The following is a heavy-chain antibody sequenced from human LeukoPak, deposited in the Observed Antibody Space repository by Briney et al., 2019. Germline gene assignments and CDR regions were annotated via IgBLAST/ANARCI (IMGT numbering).Heavy chain of an antibody. Sequence: GGSLRLSCAASGFTFNSYAMSWVRQAPGKGLEWVSAISSADRTYYADSVKGRFTISRDNAKNSLYLQMNSLRGEDTAVYYCARSDYDILRYYFDYWGQGALVTVSS. CDR1: GFTFNSYA. V-gene: IGHV3-23*01. J-gene: IGHJ4*02. CDR2: ISSADRT. CDR3: ARSDYDILRYYFDY. D-gene: IGHD3-9*01.